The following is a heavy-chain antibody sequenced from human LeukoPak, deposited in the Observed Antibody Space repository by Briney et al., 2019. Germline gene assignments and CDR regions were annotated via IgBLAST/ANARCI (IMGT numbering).Heavy chain of an antibody. CDR1: GYTFTSYY. Sequence: ASVKVSCKASGYTFTSYYMHWVRQAPGQGLEWMGIINPSGVSTSYAQKFQGRVTITADKSTSTAYMELSSLRSEDTAVYYCARGDRGYVDYWGQGTLVTVSS. D-gene: IGHD3-16*01. J-gene: IGHJ4*02. V-gene: IGHV1-46*01. CDR3: ARGDRGYVDY. CDR2: INPSGVST.